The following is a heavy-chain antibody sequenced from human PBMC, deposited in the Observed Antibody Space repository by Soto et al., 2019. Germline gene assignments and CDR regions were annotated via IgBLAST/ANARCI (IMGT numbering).Heavy chain of an antibody. V-gene: IGHV4-34*01. CDR3: ARAPLYYDFWSGHYIWWFDP. CDR2: INHSGST. Sequence: SETLSLTCAVYGGSFSGYYWSWIRQPPGKGLEWIGEINHSGSTNYNPSLKSRVTISVDTSKNQFSLKLSSVTAADTAVYYCARAPLYYDFWSGHYIWWFDPWGQGTLVTVSS. D-gene: IGHD3-3*01. J-gene: IGHJ5*02. CDR1: GGSFSGYY.